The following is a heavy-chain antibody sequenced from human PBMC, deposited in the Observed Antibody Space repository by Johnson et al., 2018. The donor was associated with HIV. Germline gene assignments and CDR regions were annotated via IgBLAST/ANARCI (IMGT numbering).Heavy chain of an antibody. CDR3: AKGDDYYDSSDYYSKAGDAFDI. CDR1: GFTFDYHD. D-gene: IGHD3-22*01. CDR2: LTSGGDT. V-gene: IGHV3-20*04. Sequence: VQLVESGGGVARPGGSVRLSCAASGFTFDYHDMTWVRQVPGKGLEWVSVLTSGGDTWYADSVTGRFIISRDNSKNSLYLQMNSLRAEDTALYYFAKGDDYYDSSDYYSKAGDAFDIWGQGTMVTVSS. J-gene: IGHJ3*02.